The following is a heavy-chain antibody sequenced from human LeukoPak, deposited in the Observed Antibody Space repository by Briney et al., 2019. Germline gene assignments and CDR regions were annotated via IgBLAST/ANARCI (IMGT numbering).Heavy chain of an antibody. CDR2: AYYSDST. CDR3: ASRSGRNYYGMDV. D-gene: IGHD3-10*01. V-gene: IGHV4-59*01. J-gene: IGHJ6*02. Sequence: SETLSLTCTVSGGSMSSYYWNWIRQPPGKGLEWIGYAYYSDSTNYNPSLKSRVTISVDTSTGQFSLTLNSVTAADTAVYYCASRSGRNYYGMDVWGQGTTVTVSS. CDR1: GGSMSSYY.